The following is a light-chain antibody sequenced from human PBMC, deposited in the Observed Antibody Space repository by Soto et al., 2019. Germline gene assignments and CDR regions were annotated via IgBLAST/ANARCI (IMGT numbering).Light chain of an antibody. Sequence: EIVLTQSPGTLSLSPGESATLSCRASQSIASSYLAWYQQKPGQAPRLLIYGASNRATGIPDRFSGSGSGTDFTLTISRLEPEDFAVYFCQQYGTSPVYNFGQGTKLEIK. J-gene: IGKJ2*01. V-gene: IGKV3-20*01. CDR2: GAS. CDR1: QSIASSY. CDR3: QQYGTSPVYN.